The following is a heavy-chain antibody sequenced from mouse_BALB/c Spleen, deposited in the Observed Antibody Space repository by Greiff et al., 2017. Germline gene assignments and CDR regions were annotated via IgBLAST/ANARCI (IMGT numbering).Heavy chain of an antibody. D-gene: IGHD2-4*01. CDR2: IDPANGNT. CDR3: APTMITGGFAY. CDR1: GFNIKDTY. V-gene: IGHV14-3*02. J-gene: IGHJ3*01. Sequence: EVQLQQSGAELVKPGASVKLSCTASGFNIKDTYMHWVKQRPEQGLEWIGRIDPANGNTKYDPKFQGKATITADTSSNTAYLQLSSLTSEDTAVYYCAPTMITGGFAYWGQGTLVTVSA.